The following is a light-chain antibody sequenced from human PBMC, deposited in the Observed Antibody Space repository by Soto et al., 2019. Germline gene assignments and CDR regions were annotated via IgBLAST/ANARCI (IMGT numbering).Light chain of an antibody. J-gene: IGKJ1*01. CDR1: QPVRTW. V-gene: IGKV1-5*01. CDR2: DAS. CDR3: QQYNSGSHK. Sequence: DMEISHCPRTLAASIGDRVTITCRASQPVRTWVAWYQQKPGKAPKVMIYDASSLQRGVPSRFSGSGSGTEFTLIISSLQPDDFATYYCQQYNSGSHKFGQGTKV.